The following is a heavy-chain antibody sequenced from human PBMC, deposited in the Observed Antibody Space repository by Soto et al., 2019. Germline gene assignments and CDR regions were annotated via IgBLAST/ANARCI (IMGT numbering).Heavy chain of an antibody. V-gene: IGHV3-30-3*01. Sequence: QVQLVESGGGVVQPGRSLRLSCAASGFTFSIYAMHWFRQAPGKGLEWVAVISYDGARKAYANSVKGRFTISRDTSKNTLYLQMSSLRVEDTAAYYCSRGDREDTAVVIGARPGEYGMDVWGRGTTVTVSS. CDR2: ISYDGARK. CDR3: SRGDREDTAVVIGARPGEYGMDV. D-gene: IGHD2-15*01. CDR1: GFTFSIYA. J-gene: IGHJ6*02.